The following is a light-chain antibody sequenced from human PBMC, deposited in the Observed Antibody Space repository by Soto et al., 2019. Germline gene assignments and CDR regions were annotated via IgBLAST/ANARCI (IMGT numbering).Light chain of an antibody. CDR1: RSVSSY. Sequence: EIVLTQSPATLSLSPGERATLSCGASRSVSSYLAWYQQKPGQAPRLLIYDASYRATGIPDRFSGSGSGTEFSRTISSLEPEDFAVYYCQHRSDWPPRLTFGGGTKVEIK. CDR3: QHRSDWPPRLT. CDR2: DAS. V-gene: IGKV3-11*01. J-gene: IGKJ4*01.